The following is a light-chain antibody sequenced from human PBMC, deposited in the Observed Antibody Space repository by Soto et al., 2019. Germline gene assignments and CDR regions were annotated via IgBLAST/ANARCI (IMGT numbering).Light chain of an antibody. CDR1: QSISSY. J-gene: IGKJ1*01. CDR2: AAS. Sequence: DIQMTQSPSSLSASVGDRVTITCRASQSISSYLNWYQQKPGNAPKLLIYAASSLQSGVPSRFSGSGSGTDFTLTISSLQPEHFAPYYCQQSYSTPWTFGQGTKVDIK. CDR3: QQSYSTPWT. V-gene: IGKV1-39*01.